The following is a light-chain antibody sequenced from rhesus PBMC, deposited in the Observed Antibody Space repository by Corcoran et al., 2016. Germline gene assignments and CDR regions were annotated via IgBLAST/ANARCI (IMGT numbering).Light chain of an antibody. Sequence: DLVMTQSPLSLPITPGQPASISCRSSQSLVHSNGNIYLSWYQQKPGEPPRGLIYQVSNRDSVVPDRFSGSGAGTDCTRKISGVEAEDVGVYYCGQGTNVPLTFGGGTKVEIK. J-gene: IGKJ4*01. CDR1: QSLVHSNGNIY. CDR2: QVS. CDR3: GQGTNVPLT. V-gene: IGKV2-65*01.